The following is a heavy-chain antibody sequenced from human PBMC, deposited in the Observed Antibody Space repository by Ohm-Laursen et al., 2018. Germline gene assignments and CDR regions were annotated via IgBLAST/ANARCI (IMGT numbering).Heavy chain of an antibody. CDR3: ARVGGYDSFDY. D-gene: IGHD5-12*01. J-gene: IGHJ4*02. CDR1: GFTFSTYW. Sequence: SLRLSCTASGFTFSTYWMHWVRQAPGKGLVWVSRINSDGSSTSYADSVKGRFTISRDNAKNTLYLQMNSLRAEDTAVYYCARVGGYDSFDYWGQGTLVTVSS. V-gene: IGHV3-74*01. CDR2: INSDGSST.